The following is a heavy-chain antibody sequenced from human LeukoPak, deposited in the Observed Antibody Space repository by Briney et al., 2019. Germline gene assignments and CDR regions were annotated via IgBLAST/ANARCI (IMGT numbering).Heavy chain of an antibody. D-gene: IGHD6-13*01. V-gene: IGHV5-51*01. Sequence: PGESLKISCKGSGYMFSNYWIGWVRQMPGKSLEWMGTIYPGDSDTTYSPSLQGQVTISADKSISTAYLQWSSLKASDTAMYYCASLSIAAAGWFDYWGQGTLVTVSS. CDR1: GYMFSNYW. J-gene: IGHJ4*02. CDR2: IYPGDSDT. CDR3: ASLSIAAAGWFDY.